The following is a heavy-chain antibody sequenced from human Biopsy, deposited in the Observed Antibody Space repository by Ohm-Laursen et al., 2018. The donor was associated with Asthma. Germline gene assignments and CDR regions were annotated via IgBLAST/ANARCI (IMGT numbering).Heavy chain of an antibody. J-gene: IGHJ4*02. CDR2: IYYSGTT. D-gene: IGHD3-16*01. V-gene: IGHV4-59*01. Sequence: ETLSLTCTVSGRSISNFYWSWIRQPPGKGLEWIGDIYYSGTTNYNPSLKSRVTISVDTSKNQFSLQLKSVTAADTAVYFCARKLRSLGAFDYWGQGTLVTVSS. CDR3: ARKLRSLGAFDY. CDR1: GRSISNFY.